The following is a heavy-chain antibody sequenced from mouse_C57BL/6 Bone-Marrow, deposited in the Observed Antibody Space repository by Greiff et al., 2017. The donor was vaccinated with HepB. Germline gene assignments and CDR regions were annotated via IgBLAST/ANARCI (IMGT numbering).Heavy chain of an antibody. Sequence: VQLVESGPGLVQPSQSLSITCTVSGFSLTSYGVHWVRQSPGKGLEWLGVIWRGGSTDYNAAFMSRLSITKDNSKSQVFFKMNSLQADDTAIYYCAKAGVYGYDAWFAYWGQGTLVTVSA. CDR3: AKAGVYGYDAWFAY. CDR2: IWRGGST. D-gene: IGHD2-2*01. J-gene: IGHJ3*01. V-gene: IGHV2-5*01. CDR1: GFSLTSYG.